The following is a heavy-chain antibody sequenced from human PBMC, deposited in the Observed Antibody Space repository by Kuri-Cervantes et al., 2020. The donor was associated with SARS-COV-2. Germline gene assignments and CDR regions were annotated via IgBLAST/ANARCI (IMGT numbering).Heavy chain of an antibody. V-gene: IGHV3-9*01. J-gene: IGHJ4*02. CDR2: ISWNSGSI. CDR3: AKAFYGGNRGGVDY. CDR1: GFTFSSYA. D-gene: IGHD4-23*01. Sequence: SLKISCAASGFTFSSYAMHWVRQAPGKGLEWVSGISWNSGSIGYADSVKGRFTISRDNAKNSLYLQMDNLRAEDTALYYCAKAFYGGNRGGVDYWGQGTLVTVSS.